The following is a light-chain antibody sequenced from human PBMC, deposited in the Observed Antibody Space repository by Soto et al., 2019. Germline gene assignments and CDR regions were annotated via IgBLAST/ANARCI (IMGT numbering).Light chain of an antibody. CDR3: SSYKRGATLV. J-gene: IGLJ2*01. V-gene: IGLV2-14*01. CDR2: DVN. Sequence: QSALTQPASVSGSPGQSITISCTGTSSDVDGYNYVSWYQYHPGKAPKLMIYDVNNRPSGVSNRFSGSKSANTASLSISGLQAEDEADYYCSSYKRGATLVFGGGTKVTVL. CDR1: SSDVDGYNY.